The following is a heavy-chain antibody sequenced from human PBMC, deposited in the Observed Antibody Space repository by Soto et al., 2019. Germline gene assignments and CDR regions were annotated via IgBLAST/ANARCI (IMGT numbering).Heavy chain of an antibody. J-gene: IGHJ4*02. CDR1: GDSISNFY. CDR3: ARGIAAAHPTTQFDY. V-gene: IGHV4-59*12. D-gene: IGHD6-13*01. CDR2: VYYTGST. Sequence: PSETLSRTCTVSGDSISNFYWSWIRQPPGKGLEWIGYVYYTGSTSYNPSLKRRVTFSVDSSRGQFSLKLSSVTAADTAVYYCARGIAAAHPTTQFDYWGQGTLVTVSS.